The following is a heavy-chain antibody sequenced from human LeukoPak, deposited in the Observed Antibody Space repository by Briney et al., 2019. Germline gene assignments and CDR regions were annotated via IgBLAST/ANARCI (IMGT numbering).Heavy chain of an antibody. CDR2: INHSGST. D-gene: IGHD6-19*01. CDR3: ARDLVPPPLGGSSGWYYWFDP. CDR1: GGSFSGYY. V-gene: IGHV4-34*01. J-gene: IGHJ5*02. Sequence: SETLSLTCAVYGGSFSGYYWSWIRQPPGKGLEWIGEINHSGSTNYNPSLKSRVTISVDTSKNQFSLKLSSVTAADTAVYYCARDLVPPPLGGSSGWYYWFDPWGQGTLVTVSS.